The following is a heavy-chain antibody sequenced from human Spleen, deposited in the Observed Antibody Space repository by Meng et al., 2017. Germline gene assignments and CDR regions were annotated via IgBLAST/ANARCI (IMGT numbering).Heavy chain of an antibody. CDR2: IHSRESP. CDR1: GGSISNGYSY. D-gene: IGHD3-16*02. V-gene: IGHV4-30-4*01. CDR3: EREGRWSYLDY. J-gene: IGHJ4*02. Sequence: QVQLLESGPGLVKPSQTLSLTCTVSGGSISNGYSYWSWIRQPPGKALDWIGYIHSRESPYYNPTLKSRISIAESTAKNQFSLKRTSVTATDTAVYYCEREGRWSYLDYWGQGTLVTVSS.